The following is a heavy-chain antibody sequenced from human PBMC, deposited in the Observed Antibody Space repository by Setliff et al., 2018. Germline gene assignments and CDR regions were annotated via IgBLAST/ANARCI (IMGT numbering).Heavy chain of an antibody. CDR1: RGTFSSYG. V-gene: IGHV1-2*06. CDR3: ARPRSNYNRGAFSI. CDR2: VNPKNGGI. Sequence: ASVKVSCKASRGTFSSYGITWVRQAPGQGPEWMGRVNPKNGGILYSQKFEGRVSMTGDRTISTVYMDLRSLTFDDTAVYYCARPRSNYNRGAFSIRGQGTMVTVSS. D-gene: IGHD3-10*01. J-gene: IGHJ3*02.